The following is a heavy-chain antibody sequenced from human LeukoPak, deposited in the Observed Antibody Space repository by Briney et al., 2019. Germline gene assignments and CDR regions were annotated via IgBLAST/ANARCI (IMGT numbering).Heavy chain of an antibody. D-gene: IGHD2-2*01. CDR3: ARVGESRYCSSTSCVPLFSYYYYYMNV. J-gene: IGHJ6*03. CDR1: GFTVSSNY. V-gene: IGHV3-53*01. CDR2: IYSGGST. Sequence: AGGSLRLSCAASGFTVSSNYMSWVRQAPGKGLEWVSVIYSGGSTYYADSVKGRFTISRDNSKNTLYLQMNSLRAEDTAVYYCARVGESRYCSSTSCVPLFSYYYYYMNVWGKGTTVTISS.